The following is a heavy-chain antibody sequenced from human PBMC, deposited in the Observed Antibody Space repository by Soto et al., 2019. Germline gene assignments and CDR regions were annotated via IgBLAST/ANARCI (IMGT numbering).Heavy chain of an antibody. V-gene: IGHV4-59*01. Sequence: SETLSLTCTVDSISTYYWNWIRQSPGKGLEWIGYIYYMGRTNYNPSLRSRVTMSIDTSRNQFSLKLRSVTAADTAVYYCARVPDYWGQGTLVTVSS. CDR1: SISTYY. CDR2: IYYMGRT. J-gene: IGHJ4*02. CDR3: ARVPDY.